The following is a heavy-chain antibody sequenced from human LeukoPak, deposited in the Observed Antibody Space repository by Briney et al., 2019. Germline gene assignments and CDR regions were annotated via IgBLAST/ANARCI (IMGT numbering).Heavy chain of an antibody. Sequence: ASVKLSCKASGYTVTSYYMHWVRQAPGQGLEWMGWMNPNSGGTNYAQKFQGWVTMTRDTSISTAYMELSRLRSDDTAVYYCARDESGYNRLYYFDYWGQGTLVTVSS. V-gene: IGHV1-2*04. J-gene: IGHJ4*02. CDR3: ARDESGYNRLYYFDY. D-gene: IGHD5-12*01. CDR2: MNPNSGGT. CDR1: GYTVTSYY.